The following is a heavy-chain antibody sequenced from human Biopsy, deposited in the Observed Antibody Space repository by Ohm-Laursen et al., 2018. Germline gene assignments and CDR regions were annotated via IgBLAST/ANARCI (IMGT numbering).Heavy chain of an antibody. CDR3: TTYQY. J-gene: IGHJ4*02. CDR2: IKSKTDGGTI. CDR1: GFTFTTAL. D-gene: IGHD3-16*02. V-gene: IGHV3-15*01. Sequence: GSLRLSCAASGFTFTTALMSWVRQAPGKGLEWVDRIKSKTDGGTIDYAASVKGRIIISRDDSKKTVHLQMNNLKTEDTGVYYCTTYQYWGQGTLVTVSS.